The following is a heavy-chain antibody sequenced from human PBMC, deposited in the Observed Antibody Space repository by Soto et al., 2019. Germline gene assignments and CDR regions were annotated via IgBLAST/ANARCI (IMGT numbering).Heavy chain of an antibody. V-gene: IGHV1-8*01. CDR2: LNPNTGNS. Sequence: GASVKVSCTASGYTFTSYDIYWVRQATGQGLEWMGWLNPNTGNSGYAQKFQGRITVTSDTSINTVHMELSSLRSEDTAVYYCARRAETNGWNGFGADKYYFDFWGQGTLVTVSS. J-gene: IGHJ4*02. CDR1: GYTFTSYD. D-gene: IGHD1-1*01. CDR3: ARRAETNGWNGFGADKYYFDF.